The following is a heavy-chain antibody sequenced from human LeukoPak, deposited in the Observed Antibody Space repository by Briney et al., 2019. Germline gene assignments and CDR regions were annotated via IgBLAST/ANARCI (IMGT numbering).Heavy chain of an antibody. CDR1: GFTFDDYA. J-gene: IGHJ4*02. Sequence: PGRSLRLSCAASGFTFDDYAMHWVRQAPGKGLEWVSGISWNSGSIGYADSVKGRFTISRDNAKNFLYLQMNSLRPEDTALYYCAKDYYDSSGYFDYWGQGTLVTVSS. V-gene: IGHV3-9*01. CDR3: AKDYYDSSGYFDY. CDR2: ISWNSGSI. D-gene: IGHD3-22*01.